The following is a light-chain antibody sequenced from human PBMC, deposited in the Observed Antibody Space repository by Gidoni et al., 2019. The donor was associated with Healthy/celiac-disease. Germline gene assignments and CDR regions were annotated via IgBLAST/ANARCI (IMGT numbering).Light chain of an antibody. Sequence: EIVLTQSPATLSLSPGERATLSCRASQSVSSDLAWYQQKPGQAPRLLIYDASNRATGIPARFSGSGSGTDFTLTISSLETEDFAVYYCQQRSNWPRGITFGGGTKVEIK. CDR1: QSVSSD. V-gene: IGKV3-11*01. J-gene: IGKJ4*01. CDR2: DAS. CDR3: QQRSNWPRGIT.